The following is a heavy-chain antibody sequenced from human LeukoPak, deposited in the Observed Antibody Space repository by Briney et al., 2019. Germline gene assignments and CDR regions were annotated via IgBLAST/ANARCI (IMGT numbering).Heavy chain of an antibody. D-gene: IGHD4-17*01. J-gene: IGHJ4*02. Sequence: GASVKVSFKASGGTFSSYAISWVRQAPGQGLEWMGGIIPIFGTANYAQKFQGRVTITTDESTSTAYMELSSLRSEDTAVYYCARDGGLRRYYFDYWGQGTLVTVSS. V-gene: IGHV1-69*05. CDR2: IIPIFGTA. CDR3: ARDGGLRRYYFDY. CDR1: GGTFSSYA.